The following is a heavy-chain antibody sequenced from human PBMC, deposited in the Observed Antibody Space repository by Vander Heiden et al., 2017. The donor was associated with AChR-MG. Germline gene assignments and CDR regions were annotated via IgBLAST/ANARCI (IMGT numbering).Heavy chain of an antibody. D-gene: IGHD3-10*01. CDR1: GGSVSSGRYY. CDR2: IYYSGST. Sequence: QVQLQESGPGLVKPSETLSLTCTVSGGSVSSGRYYWSWIRQPPGKGLEWIGYIYYSGSTNYNPSLKSRVTISVDTSKNQFSLKLSSVTAADTAVYYCAMWFGELSPYYYYYGMDVWGQGTTVTVSS. J-gene: IGHJ6*02. CDR3: AMWFGELSPYYYYYGMDV. V-gene: IGHV4-61*01.